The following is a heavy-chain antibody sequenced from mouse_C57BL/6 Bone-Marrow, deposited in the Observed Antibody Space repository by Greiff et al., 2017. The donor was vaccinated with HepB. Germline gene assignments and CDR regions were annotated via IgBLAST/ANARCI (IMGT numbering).Heavy chain of an antibody. V-gene: IGHV1-53*01. CDR3: ASEGLYGYDPSFAY. D-gene: IGHD2-2*01. J-gene: IGHJ3*01. CDR2: INPSNGGT. CDR1: GYTFTSYW. Sequence: VQLQQPGTELVKPGASVKLSCKASGYTFTSYWMHWVKQMPGQGLEWIGNINPSNGGTNYNEKFKSKATLTVDKSSSTAYMQLSSLTSEDSAVYYCASEGLYGYDPSFAYWGQGTLVTVSA.